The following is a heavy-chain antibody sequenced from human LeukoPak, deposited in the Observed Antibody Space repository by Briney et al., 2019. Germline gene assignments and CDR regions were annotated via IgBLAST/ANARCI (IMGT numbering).Heavy chain of an antibody. CDR1: GGSISSFY. Sequence: SETLSLTCTVSGGSISSFYWSWIQQSPGKGLEWIGYIYYIGSTNYNPSPKSRVTMSVDTSKNKFSLKLNSVTAADTAIYYCASADPRDGYRSDYWGQGTLVTVSS. CDR3: ASADPRDGYRSDY. D-gene: IGHD5-24*01. V-gene: IGHV4-59*01. CDR2: IYYIGST. J-gene: IGHJ4*02.